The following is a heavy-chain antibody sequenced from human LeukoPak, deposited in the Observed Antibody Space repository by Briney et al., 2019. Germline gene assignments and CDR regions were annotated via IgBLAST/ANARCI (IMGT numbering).Heavy chain of an antibody. CDR1: GFTFSSYG. V-gene: IGHV3-33*01. Sequence: GGSLRLSCAASGFTFSSYGMHWVRQAPGKGLEWVALIWYDGSNKYYADSVKGRFTISRDNSKNTLYLQMNSLRAEDTAVYYCARALFNYDSSGLTYWGQGTLVTVSP. CDR2: IWYDGSNK. D-gene: IGHD3-22*01. CDR3: ARALFNYDSSGLTY. J-gene: IGHJ4*02.